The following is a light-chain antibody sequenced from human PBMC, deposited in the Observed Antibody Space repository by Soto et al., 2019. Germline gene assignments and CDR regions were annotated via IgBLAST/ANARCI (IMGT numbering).Light chain of an antibody. CDR1: SSNIGSNS. CDR3: AAWDDSLNGWV. Sequence: QSVLTQPPSASGTPGQRVAISCSGNSSNIGSNSVNWYQHLPGTAPKLLVYSNNRRPSGVPDRISGSKSGASASLAFIGLQSEDEAEYFCAAWDDSLNGWVFGGGTKVTVL. V-gene: IGLV1-44*01. J-gene: IGLJ3*02. CDR2: SNN.